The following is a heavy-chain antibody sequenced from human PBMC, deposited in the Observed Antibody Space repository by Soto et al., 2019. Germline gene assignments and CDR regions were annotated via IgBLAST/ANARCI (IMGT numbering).Heavy chain of an antibody. J-gene: IGHJ4*02. V-gene: IGHV4-59*01. CDR1: GDSISTFY. CDR2: VYYTGST. CDR3: ARGRTVRNYADDSSNYFYFFDY. D-gene: IGHD3-22*01. Sequence: SETLSLTCTVSGDSISTFYWGWMRQSPGKELEWIGYVYYTGSTNYNPSLKSRVTISVDRSKNQFSPKLTSANAADTAVYYCARGRTVRNYADDSSNYFYFFDYWGQGAQVTVSS.